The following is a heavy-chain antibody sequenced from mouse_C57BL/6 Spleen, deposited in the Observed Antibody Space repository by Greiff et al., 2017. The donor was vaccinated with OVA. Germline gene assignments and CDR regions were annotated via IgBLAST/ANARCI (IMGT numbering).Heavy chain of an antibody. CDR1: GYTFTSYW. V-gene: IGHV1-53*01. CDR3: ARWTEGDYYAMDY. CDR2: INPSNGGT. Sequence: QVQLQQPGTELVKPGASVKLSCKASGYTFTSYWMHWVKQRPGKGLEWIGNINPSNGGTNYNEKFKSKATLTVDKSSSTAYMQLSSLTSEDSAVYYCARWTEGDYYAMDYWGQGTSVTVSS. J-gene: IGHJ4*01.